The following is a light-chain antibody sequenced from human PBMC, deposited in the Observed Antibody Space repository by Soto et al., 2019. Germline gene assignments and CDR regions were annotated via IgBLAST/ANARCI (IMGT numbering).Light chain of an antibody. CDR2: GNN. CDR1: SSNIGIDYV. CDR3: HSYDRSLSGSV. Sequence: QSVLTQPPSVSAAPGQKVTIACSGSSSNIGIDYVSWYQQLPQTAPKLLIYGNNIRPSGVPDRFSGSKSGTSASLAITGLQAEDEADYYCHSYDRSLSGSVFGGGTKVTVL. J-gene: IGLJ3*02. V-gene: IGLV1-40*01.